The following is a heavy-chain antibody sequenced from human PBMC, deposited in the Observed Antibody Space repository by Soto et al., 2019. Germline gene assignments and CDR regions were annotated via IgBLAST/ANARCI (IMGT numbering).Heavy chain of an antibody. CDR2: IWYDGSNK. CDR1: GFTLSSYG. J-gene: IGHJ6*02. D-gene: IGHD3-9*01. Sequence: PGGSLRLSCAASGFTLSSYGMHWVRQAPGKGLEWVAVIWYDGSNKYYADSVKGRFTISRDNSKNTLYLQMNSLGAEDTAVYYCAREDVYYDIYGMDVWGQGTTVTVSS. V-gene: IGHV3-33*01. CDR3: AREDVYYDIYGMDV.